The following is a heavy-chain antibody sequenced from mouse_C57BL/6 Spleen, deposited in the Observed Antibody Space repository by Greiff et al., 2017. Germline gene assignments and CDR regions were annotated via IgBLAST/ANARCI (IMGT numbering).Heavy chain of an antibody. D-gene: IGHD2-2*01. V-gene: IGHV1-5*01. Sequence: VQLQQSGTVLARPGASVKMSCKTSGYTFTSYWLHWVKQRPGQGLEWIGAIYPGTSDTSYNQKFKGKAKLTAVTSASTAYMELSSLTNEDSAVYYCTEGVYGYDWFAYWGQGTLVTVSA. J-gene: IGHJ3*01. CDR1: GYTFTSYW. CDR3: TEGVYGYDWFAY. CDR2: IYPGTSDT.